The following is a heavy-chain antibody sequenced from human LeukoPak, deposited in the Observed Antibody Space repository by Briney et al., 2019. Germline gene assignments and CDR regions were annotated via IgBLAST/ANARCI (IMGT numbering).Heavy chain of an antibody. CDR3: AREMYSSSWYGFSRPSFDY. CDR2: FDPEDGET. V-gene: IGHV1-24*01. Sequence: ASVKVSCKVSGYTLTELSMHWVRQAPGKGLEWMGGFDPEDGETIYAQKFQGRVTMTEDTSTDTAYMELRSLRSDDTAVYYCAREMYSSSWYGFSRPSFDYWGQGTLVTVSS. J-gene: IGHJ4*02. D-gene: IGHD6-13*01. CDR1: GYTLTELS.